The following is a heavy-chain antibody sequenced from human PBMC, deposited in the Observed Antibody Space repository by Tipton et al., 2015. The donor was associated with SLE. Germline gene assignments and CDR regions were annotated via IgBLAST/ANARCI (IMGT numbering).Heavy chain of an antibody. CDR1: GGSISSYY. CDR3: ARSGEWLVPIFDY. CDR2: IYYSGST. V-gene: IGHV4-59*01. D-gene: IGHD6-19*01. J-gene: IGHJ4*02. Sequence: TLSLTCTVSGGSISSYYWSWIRQPPGKGLEWIGYIYYSGSTNYNPSLKSRVTISVDTSKNQFSLKLSSVTAADTAVYYCARSGEWLVPIFDYWGQGTLVTVSS.